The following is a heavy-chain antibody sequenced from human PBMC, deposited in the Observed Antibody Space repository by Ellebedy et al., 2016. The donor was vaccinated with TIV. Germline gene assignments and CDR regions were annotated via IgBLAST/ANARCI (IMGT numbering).Heavy chain of an antibody. CDR2: IYYTGTT. V-gene: IGHV4-39*07. D-gene: IGHD1-26*01. Sequence: SETLSLTXTVSAGSIASSSSYWGWIRQPPGKGLEWIGTIYYTGTTYYNPSLRSRVTISLDTSKNQFSLKLNSVTAADTAVYYCARDCYSGSCENWGQGTLVTVSS. CDR3: ARDCYSGSCEN. J-gene: IGHJ4*02. CDR1: AGSIASSSSY.